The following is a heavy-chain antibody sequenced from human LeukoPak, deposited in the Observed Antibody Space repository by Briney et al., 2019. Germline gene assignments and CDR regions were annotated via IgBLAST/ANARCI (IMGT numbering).Heavy chain of an antibody. CDR2: ISYDGSNK. V-gene: IGHV3-30-3*01. J-gene: IGHJ3*02. CDR1: GFTFSSYA. Sequence: GGSLRLSCAASGFTFSSYAMHWVRQAPGKGLEWVAVISYDGSNKYYADSVKGRFTISRDNSKNTLYLQMNSLRAEDTAVYYCARETADYYDSSGYAFDIWGQGTEVTVSS. D-gene: IGHD3-22*01. CDR3: ARETADYYDSSGYAFDI.